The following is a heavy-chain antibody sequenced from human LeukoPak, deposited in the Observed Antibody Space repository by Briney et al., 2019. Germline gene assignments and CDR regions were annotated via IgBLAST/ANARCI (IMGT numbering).Heavy chain of an antibody. D-gene: IGHD2/OR15-2a*01. CDR1: GYTFTNYY. J-gene: IGHJ4*02. Sequence: GASVKVSCKASGYTFTNYYIHWVRQAPGQGLEWMGIFNPSGGSTTYAQKFQGRITMTRDTSTSTVYMELSSLGSDDTAVYYCARCASGPYLFYFDYWGQGTLVTVSS. V-gene: IGHV1-46*01. CDR3: ARCASGPYLFYFDY. CDR2: FNPSGGST.